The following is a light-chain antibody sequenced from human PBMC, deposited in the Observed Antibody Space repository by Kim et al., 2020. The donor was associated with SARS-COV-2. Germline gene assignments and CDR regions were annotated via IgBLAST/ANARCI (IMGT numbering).Light chain of an antibody. J-gene: IGKJ1*01. CDR3: QEYGTSRT. CDR1: QSVSTSY. CDR2: GAS. Sequence: LSTGESATLSCRASQSVSTSYLAWDQQKPGQAHRLLFYGASSRDTGIPERLNGSGSGIDFTLTISRLAPEDFAVYYCQEYGTSRTFGEGTKVDIK. V-gene: IGKV3-20*01.